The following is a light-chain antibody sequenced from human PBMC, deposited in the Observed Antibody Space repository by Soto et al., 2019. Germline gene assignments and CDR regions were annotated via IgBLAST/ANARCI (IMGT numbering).Light chain of an antibody. CDR3: QQYYSYPQLT. V-gene: IGKV1-8*01. CDR1: QGIRSY. J-gene: IGKJ4*01. CDR2: AAS. Sequence: AIRMTQSPSSLSASTGARVTITCRASQGIRSYLAWYQQKPGKAPKLLIYAASTLQSGVPSRFRGSGSGTDFTLTISCLQSEDFATYYCQQYYSYPQLTFGGGTKVEIK.